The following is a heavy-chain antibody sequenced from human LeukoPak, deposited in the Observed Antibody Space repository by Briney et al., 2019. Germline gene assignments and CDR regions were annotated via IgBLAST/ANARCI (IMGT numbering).Heavy chain of an antibody. CDR1: GYTFTGYY. CDR3: ARKEGYWNEEIDH. CDR2: INPNSGGT. D-gene: IGHD1-1*01. J-gene: IGHJ4*02. V-gene: IGHV1-2*02. Sequence: ASVKVSCKASGYTFTGYYMHWVRQAPGQGLEWMGWINPNSGGTNYAQKFQGRVTMTRDTSISTAYMELSRLRSDDTAVYYCARKEGYWNEEIDHWGQGTLVTVSS.